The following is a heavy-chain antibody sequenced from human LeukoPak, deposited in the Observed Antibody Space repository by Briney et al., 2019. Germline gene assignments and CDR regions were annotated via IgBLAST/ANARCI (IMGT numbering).Heavy chain of an antibody. V-gene: IGHV3-30*02. J-gene: IGHJ4*02. CDR1: GFTFSSYG. D-gene: IGHD1-26*01. CDR2: IRYDGSNK. Sequence: GESLRPSCAASGFTFSSYGMHWVRQAPGKGLEWVAFIRYDGSNKYYADSVKGRFTISRDNSKNTLYLQMNSLRAEDTAVYYCAKDSKTYSGSYGVDYWGQGTLVTVSS. CDR3: AKDSKTYSGSYGVDY.